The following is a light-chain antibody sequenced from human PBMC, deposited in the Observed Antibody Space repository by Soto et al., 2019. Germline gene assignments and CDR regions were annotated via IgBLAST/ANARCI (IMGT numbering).Light chain of an antibody. V-gene: IGLV2-14*03. CDR3: GSYTSATTWV. CDR1: SSDIGRYDY. Sequence: QSALTQPASVSGSPGQSITISCTGTSSDIGRYDYVSWYQQFPGKAPKLMIYRVINRPSGVSDRFSGSKSGNSASLSISGLQPEYEASYFCGSYTSATTWVFGGGTKLTVL. CDR2: RVI. J-gene: IGLJ3*02.